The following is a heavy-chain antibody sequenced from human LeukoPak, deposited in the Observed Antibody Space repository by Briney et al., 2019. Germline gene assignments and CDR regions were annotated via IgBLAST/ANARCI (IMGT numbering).Heavy chain of an antibody. D-gene: IGHD1-1*01. CDR3: TRDRGAYNLYDY. CDR2: IRSKAYGETA. Sequence: GGSLRLSCAASGFIFSDYNMNWVRQAPGKGLEWVGFIRSKAYGETADYAASVKGRFTISRDDSKAIAYLQMNSLKTEDTAVYHCTRDRGAYNLYDYWGQGTLVTVSS. CDR1: GFIFSDYN. V-gene: IGHV3-49*04. J-gene: IGHJ4*02.